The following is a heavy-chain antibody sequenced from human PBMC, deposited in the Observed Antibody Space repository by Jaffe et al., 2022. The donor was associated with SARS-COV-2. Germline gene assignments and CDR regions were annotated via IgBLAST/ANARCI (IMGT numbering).Heavy chain of an antibody. CDR1: GGSISGYF. CDR3: ARGDYVGGNYNYNMAV. J-gene: IGHJ6*03. CDR2: IYYSGST. V-gene: IGHV4-59*01. Sequence: QVQLQESGPGLVKPSETLSLTCTVSGGSISGYFWSWIRQPPGKGLEWIGYIYYSGSTDYNPSLRSRVTISLDRSKNQFSLKVRSVTAADTAVYYCARGDYVGGNYNYNMAVWGEGTTVTVSS. D-gene: IGHD3-16*01.